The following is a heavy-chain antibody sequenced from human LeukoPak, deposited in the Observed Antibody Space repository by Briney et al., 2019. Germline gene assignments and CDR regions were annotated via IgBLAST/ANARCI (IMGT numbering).Heavy chain of an antibody. CDR2: ISSSSSYI. CDR3: AREASKTGAFDI. V-gene: IGHV3-21*01. CDR1: GFTFSSYS. Sequence: GGSLRLSSAASGFTFSSYSMNWVRQAPGKGLEWISSISSSSSYIYYADSVKGRFTISRDNAKHPLYLQMHSLRAEDTAVYYCAREASKTGAFDIWGQGTMVTVSS. J-gene: IGHJ3*02.